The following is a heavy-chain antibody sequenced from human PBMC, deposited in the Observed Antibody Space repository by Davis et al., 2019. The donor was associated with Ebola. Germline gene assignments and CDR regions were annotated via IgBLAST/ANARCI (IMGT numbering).Heavy chain of an antibody. CDR3: AKNIWEVVVVAATPDY. CDR2: ISYDGSNK. CDR1: GFTFSSYG. V-gene: IGHV3-30*18. D-gene: IGHD2-15*01. Sequence: PAGSLRLSCAASGFTFSSYGMHWVRQAPGEGPEWVAVISYDGSNKYYADSVKGRFTISRDNSKNTLYLQMNSLRAEDTAVYYCAKNIWEVVVVAATPDYWGQGTLVTVSS. J-gene: IGHJ4*02.